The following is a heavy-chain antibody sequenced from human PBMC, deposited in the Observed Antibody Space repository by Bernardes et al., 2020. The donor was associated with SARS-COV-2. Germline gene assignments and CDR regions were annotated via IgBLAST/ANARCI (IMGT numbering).Heavy chain of an antibody. J-gene: IGHJ3*02. CDR3: VKDQLITFGGVIVPDAFDI. CDR2: IVSDGSTT. D-gene: IGHD3-16*02. Sequence: VGSLSLSCSASGFTFSSYAMHWVRQAPGKGLEYVSAIVSDGSTTYYADSVKGRFTISRDNSKNTLHLQMSSLRVDDTAVYYCVKDQLITFGGVIVPDAFDIWGQGTVVTVSS. V-gene: IGHV3-64D*06. CDR1: GFTFSSYA.